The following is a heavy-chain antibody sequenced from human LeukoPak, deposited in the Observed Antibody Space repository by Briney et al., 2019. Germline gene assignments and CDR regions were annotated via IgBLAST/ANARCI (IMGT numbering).Heavy chain of an antibody. CDR2: IIPIFGTA. V-gene: IGHV1-69*01. D-gene: IGHD3-22*01. CDR1: GGTFSSYA. J-gene: IGHJ4*02. Sequence: ASVKVSCKASGGTFSSYAISWVRQAPGQGLEWMGGIIPIFGTANYAQKFQGRVTITADESTSTAYMELSSLRSEDTAVYYCAKERSDINDYYNFDYWGQGTLVTVSS. CDR3: AKERSDINDYYNFDY.